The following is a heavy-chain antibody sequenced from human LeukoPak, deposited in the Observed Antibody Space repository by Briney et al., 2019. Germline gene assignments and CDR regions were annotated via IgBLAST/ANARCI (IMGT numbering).Heavy chain of an antibody. V-gene: IGHV4-31*03. D-gene: IGHD2-2*01. CDR3: TRSRYCRSTSCYGMDV. CDR2: IYYSGST. CDR1: GGSISSGGYY. Sequence: PSQTLSLTCTVSGGSISSGGYYWTWIRQHPGKGLEWIGYIYYSGSTYYDPSLTSRVTISVDTSKNQFSLKLSSVTAADTAVYYCTRSRYCRSTSCYGMDVWGQGTTVTVSS. J-gene: IGHJ6*02.